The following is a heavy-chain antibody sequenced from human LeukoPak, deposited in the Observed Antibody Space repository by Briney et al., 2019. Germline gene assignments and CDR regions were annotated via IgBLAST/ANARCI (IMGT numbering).Heavy chain of an antibody. V-gene: IGHV4-59*08. CDR2: ISSSGST. D-gene: IGHD3-9*01. J-gene: IGHJ3*02. CDR1: GGSISNYY. CDR3: ARSISTGLWPFDI. Sequence: PSETLSLTCTVSGGSISNYYWNWIRQPPGKGLEWIGYISSSGSTNYNPSLKSRSAISVDTSKNQFSLKLSSVTAADTAVYYSARSISTGLWPFDIWGQGTMVTVSS.